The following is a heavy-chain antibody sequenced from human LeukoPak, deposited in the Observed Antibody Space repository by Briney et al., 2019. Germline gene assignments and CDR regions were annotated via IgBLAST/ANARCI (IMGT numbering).Heavy chain of an antibody. Sequence: GGSLRLSCAASGFTLSSYWMHWVRQTPEMGLVWVSRINSDGSSTSYADSVKGRFTISRDNAKNTLYLQMNSLRAEDTAVYYCARDLWDSSGYFAFDIWGQGTMVTVSS. J-gene: IGHJ3*02. CDR2: INSDGSST. CDR1: GFTLSSYW. V-gene: IGHV3-74*01. D-gene: IGHD3-22*01. CDR3: ARDLWDSSGYFAFDI.